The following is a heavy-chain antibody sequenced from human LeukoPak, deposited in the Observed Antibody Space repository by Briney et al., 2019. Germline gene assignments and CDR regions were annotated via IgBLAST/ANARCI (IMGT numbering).Heavy chain of an antibody. D-gene: IGHD2-2*02. V-gene: IGHV4-38-2*01. Sequence: TASETLSLTCAVSGYSISSGYYWGWIRQPPGKGREGIGIIYHIGSTYYNPSLKSRVTISVDTSKNPFSLTLSSVPAADTAVYYCARHSCSSTSCYIFDYWGQGTLVTVSS. CDR1: GYSISSGYY. J-gene: IGHJ4*02. CDR2: IYHIGST. CDR3: ARHSCSSTSCYIFDY.